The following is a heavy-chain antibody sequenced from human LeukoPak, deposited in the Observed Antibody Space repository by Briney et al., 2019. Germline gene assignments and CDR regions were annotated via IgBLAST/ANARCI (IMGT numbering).Heavy chain of an antibody. CDR2: INHSGST. CDR1: GGSFSGYY. J-gene: IGHJ1*01. CDR3: ARQEYSSSWYRHFQH. D-gene: IGHD6-13*01. Sequence: PPETLSLTCAVYGGSFSGYYWSWIRQPPGKGLEWIGEINHSGSTNYNPSLKSRVTISVDTSKNQFSLKLSSVTAADTAVYYCARQEYSSSWYRHFQHWGQGTLVTVSS. V-gene: IGHV4-34*01.